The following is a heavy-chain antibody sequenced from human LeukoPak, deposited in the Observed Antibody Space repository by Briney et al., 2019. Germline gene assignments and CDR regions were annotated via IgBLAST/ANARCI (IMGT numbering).Heavy chain of an antibody. CDR1: GGSISSGVYY. J-gene: IGHJ4*02. CDR2: IYYSGST. D-gene: IGHD5-24*01. CDR3: ARAGGEMATILGYYFDY. V-gene: IGHV4-30-4*08. Sequence: SETLSLTCTVSGGSISSGVYYWSWIRQHPGKGLEWIGYIYYSGSTYYNPSLKSRVTISVDTSKNQFSLKLSSVTAADTAVYYCARAGGEMATILGYYFDYWGQGTLVTVSS.